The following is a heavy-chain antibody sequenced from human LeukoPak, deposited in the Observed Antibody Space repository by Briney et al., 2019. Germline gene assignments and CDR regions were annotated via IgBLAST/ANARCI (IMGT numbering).Heavy chain of an antibody. CDR3: AKHCSSTSCSNWFDP. Sequence: GGSLRLSCAASGFTFSDSAMTWVRQAPGKGLEWVSAISGSGGSTYYADSVKGRFTISRDNSKNTLYLQMNSLRAEDTAVYYCAKHCSSTSCSNWFDPWGQGTLVTVSS. CDR1: GFTFSDSA. J-gene: IGHJ5*02. CDR2: ISGSGGST. V-gene: IGHV3-23*01. D-gene: IGHD2-2*01.